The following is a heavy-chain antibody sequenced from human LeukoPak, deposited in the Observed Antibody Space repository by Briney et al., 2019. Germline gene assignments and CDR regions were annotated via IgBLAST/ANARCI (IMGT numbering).Heavy chain of an antibody. CDR1: AASISGGTYY. J-gene: IGHJ4*02. D-gene: IGHD1-26*01. CDR3: ARRGGSGRAFDY. CDR2: IYYTRST. V-gene: IGHV4-39*01. Sequence: SETLSLTCSVSAASISGGTYYWGWIRQPPGKGLEWIGSIYYTRSTYDNPSLKSRVTISVDTSKNQFSLKLSSVTAADTAVYYCARRGGSGRAFDYWGQGSLVTVSS.